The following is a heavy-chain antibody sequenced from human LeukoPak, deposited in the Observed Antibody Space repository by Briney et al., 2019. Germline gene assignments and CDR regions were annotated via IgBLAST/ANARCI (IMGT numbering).Heavy chain of an antibody. Sequence: SETLSLTCAVSGGSISSSNWWSWVRQPPGKGLEWIGEIYHSGSTNYNPSLKSRVTISVDKSKNQFSLKLSSVTAADAAVYYCASTSLYSSSWYSGQGTLVTVSS. CDR3: ASTSLYSSSWY. V-gene: IGHV4-4*02. CDR2: IYHSGST. J-gene: IGHJ4*02. D-gene: IGHD6-13*01. CDR1: GGSISSSNW.